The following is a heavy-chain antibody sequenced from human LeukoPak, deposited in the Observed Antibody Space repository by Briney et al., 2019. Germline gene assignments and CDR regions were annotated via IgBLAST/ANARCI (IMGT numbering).Heavy chain of an antibody. CDR1: GGSFSGYY. D-gene: IGHD3-9*01. CDR3: ARGVFKSDILTGYYRRPFDY. CDR2: INHSGST. J-gene: IGHJ4*02. V-gene: IGHV4-34*01. Sequence: PSETLSLTCAVYGGSFSGYYWSWIRQPPGKGLEWIGGINHSGSTNYNPSLKSRVTISVDTSKNQFSLKLSSVTAADTAVYYCARGVFKSDILTGYYRRPFDYWGQGTLVTVSS.